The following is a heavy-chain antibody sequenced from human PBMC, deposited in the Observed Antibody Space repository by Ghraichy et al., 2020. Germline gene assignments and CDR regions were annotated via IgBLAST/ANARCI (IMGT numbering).Heavy chain of an antibody. V-gene: IGHV3-7*01. D-gene: IGHD3-22*01. CDR2: IKVVGSQK. CDR3: ARDLDYHENSGYYDAFDI. Sequence: GGSLRLSCAASGFSFGSYWMSWVRQAPGKGLEWVANIKVVGSQKHYVDSVEGRFTISRDNAKNSLYLQMNSLRAEDTAVYYCARDLDYHENSGYYDAFDIWGQGALVTV. J-gene: IGHJ3*02. CDR1: GFSFGSYW.